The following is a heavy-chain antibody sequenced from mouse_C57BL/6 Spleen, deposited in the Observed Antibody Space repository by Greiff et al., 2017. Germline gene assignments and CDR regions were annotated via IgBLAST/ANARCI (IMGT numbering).Heavy chain of an antibody. Sequence: EVQVVESGGGLVKPGGSLKLSCAASGFTFSDYGMHWVRQAPEKGLEWVAYISSGSSTIYYADTVKGRFTISRDNAKNTLFLQMTSLRSEDTAMYYCARGRLRRGYYAMDYWGQGTSVTVSS. CDR3: ARGRLRRGYYAMDY. D-gene: IGHD2-4*01. CDR2: ISSGSSTI. CDR1: GFTFSDYG. J-gene: IGHJ4*01. V-gene: IGHV5-17*01.